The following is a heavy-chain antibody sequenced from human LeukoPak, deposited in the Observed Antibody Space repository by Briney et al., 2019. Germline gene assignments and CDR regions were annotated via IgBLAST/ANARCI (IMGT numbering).Heavy chain of an antibody. V-gene: IGHV1-2*02. D-gene: IGHD3-3*01. J-gene: IGHJ4*02. CDR3: ARVIAEWSGGDY. CDR2: IDPDSGGT. CDR1: GYTFTDYY. Sequence: ASVKVSCKASGYTFTDYYMHWVRQAPGQGLEWIGWIDPDSGGTNYAQKFQGRVTMTRDTSISTAYMELNRLTSDDTAVYYCARVIAEWSGGDYWGQGTLVTVSS.